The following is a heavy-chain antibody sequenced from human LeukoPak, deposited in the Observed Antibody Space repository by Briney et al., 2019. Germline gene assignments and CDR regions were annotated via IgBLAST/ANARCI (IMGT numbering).Heavy chain of an antibody. J-gene: IGHJ4*02. CDR2: IKQDGSEK. Sequence: GGSLRLSCAPSGFTFSSYWMSWVRQAPGKGLEWVANIKQDGSEKYYVDSVKGRFTISRDNAKNSLYLQMNSLRAEDTAVYYCASDWEYYYGSGSFDYWGQGTLVTVSS. D-gene: IGHD3-10*01. CDR3: ASDWEYYYGSGSFDY. V-gene: IGHV3-7*04. CDR1: GFTFSSYW.